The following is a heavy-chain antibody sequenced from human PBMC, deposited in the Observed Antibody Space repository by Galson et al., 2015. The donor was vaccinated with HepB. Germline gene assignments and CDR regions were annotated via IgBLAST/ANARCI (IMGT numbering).Heavy chain of an antibody. D-gene: IGHD1-26*01. V-gene: IGHV4-61*01. CDR1: GGSISTRNYY. CDR2: VYYTGNV. CDR3: ARGIVDHDAFDL. Sequence: LSLTCSVSGGSISTRNYYWSWIRQSPRKGLEWIGYVYYTGNVKYNPSLKSRVTILGDTSKNQFSLKLNSVTSTDTAVFYCARGIVDHDAFDLWGQGTMVTVSS. J-gene: IGHJ3*01.